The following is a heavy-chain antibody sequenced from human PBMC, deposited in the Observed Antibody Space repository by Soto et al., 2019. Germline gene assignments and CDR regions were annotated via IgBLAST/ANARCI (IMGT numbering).Heavy chain of an antibody. CDR3: AAYSSSPGALFDY. CDR1: GFTFTSSA. CDR2: IVVGSGNT. Sequence: SVKVSCKASGFTFTSSAMQWVRQARGQRLEWIGWIVVGSGNTNYAQKFQERVTITRDMSTSTAYMELSSLRSEDTAVYYCAAYSSSPGALFDYWGQGTLVTVSS. J-gene: IGHJ4*02. V-gene: IGHV1-58*02. D-gene: IGHD6-6*01.